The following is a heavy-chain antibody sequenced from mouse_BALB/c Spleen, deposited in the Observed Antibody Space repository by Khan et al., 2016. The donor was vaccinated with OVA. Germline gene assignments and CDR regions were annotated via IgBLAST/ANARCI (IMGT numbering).Heavy chain of an antibody. Sequence: EVELVKSGPELVRPGASVKISCKASGYSFTGYFMNWVMQSHGKSLEWIGRINPHIGETFYNQRFKDKATLTVDESSSTAHMELRSLASEDSAVYYCTRIYRSDFDYWGQGTTLTVSS. V-gene: IGHV1-20*02. D-gene: IGHD1-1*01. CDR1: GYSFTGYF. CDR3: TRIYRSDFDY. J-gene: IGHJ2*01. CDR2: INPHIGET.